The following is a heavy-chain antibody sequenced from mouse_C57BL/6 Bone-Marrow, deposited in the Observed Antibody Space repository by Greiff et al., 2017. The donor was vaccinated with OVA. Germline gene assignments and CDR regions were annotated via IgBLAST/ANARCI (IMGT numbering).Heavy chain of an antibody. CDR3: ARSSRGGGFAY. CDR1: GYTFTSYG. V-gene: IGHV1-81*01. Sequence: VQLQQSGAELARPGASVKLSCKASGYTFTSYGISWVKQSTGQGLEWIGEIYPRSGNSSYNEKFKGKATLTADKSSSTAYMELRSLTSEDSAVYFCARSSRGGGFAYWGQGTLVTVSA. CDR2: IYPRSGNS. D-gene: IGHD3-3*01. J-gene: IGHJ3*01.